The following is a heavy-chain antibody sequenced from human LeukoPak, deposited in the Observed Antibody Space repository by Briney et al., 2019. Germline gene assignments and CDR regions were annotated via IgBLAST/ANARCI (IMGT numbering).Heavy chain of an antibody. D-gene: IGHD3-22*01. V-gene: IGHV3-48*04. CDR1: GFTFSSYS. CDR3: ARAGGYYDSSGPYAFDI. Sequence: GGSLRLSCAASGFTFSSYSMNWVRQAPGKGLEWVSYISSASGSIYYADSVKGRFTISRDNAKNSLFLQMNSLRAEDTAVYYCARAGGYYDSSGPYAFDIWGQGTMVTVSS. J-gene: IGHJ3*02. CDR2: ISSASGSI.